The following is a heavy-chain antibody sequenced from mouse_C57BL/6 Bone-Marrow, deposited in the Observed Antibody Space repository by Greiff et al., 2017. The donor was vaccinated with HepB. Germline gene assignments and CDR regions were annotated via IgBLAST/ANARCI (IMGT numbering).Heavy chain of an antibody. Sequence: VKVVESGPGLVAPSQSLSITCTVSGFSLTSYGVDWVRQPPGKGLEWLGVIWGGGSTNYNSALMSRLSISKDNSKSQVFLKMNSLQTDDTAMYYCAKPRLWLRRLYWYFDVWGTGTTVTVSS. CDR1: GFSLTSYG. J-gene: IGHJ1*03. CDR2: IWGGGST. V-gene: IGHV2-9*01. CDR3: AKPRLWLRRLYWYFDV. D-gene: IGHD2-2*01.